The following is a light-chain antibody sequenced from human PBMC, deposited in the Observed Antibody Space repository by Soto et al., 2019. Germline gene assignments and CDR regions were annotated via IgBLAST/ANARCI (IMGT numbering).Light chain of an antibody. V-gene: IGLV2-14*01. Sequence: QSVLTQPASVSGCPGQSIRVSWAGGSGEIGDYDYVSWYQQHPGKAPKLIVYEVTNRPSGVSDRFSGSKSGNTASLTISGLQAEDEADYYCTSYTSMNAYIFGSGTKVTVL. CDR2: EVT. J-gene: IGLJ1*01. CDR1: SGEIGDYDY. CDR3: TSYTSMNAYI.